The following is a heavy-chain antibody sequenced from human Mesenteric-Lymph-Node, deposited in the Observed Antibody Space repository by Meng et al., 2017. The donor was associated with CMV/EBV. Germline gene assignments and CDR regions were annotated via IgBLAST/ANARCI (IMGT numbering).Heavy chain of an antibody. CDR2: ITWDGNT. J-gene: IGHJ4*02. CDR3: AKDASSRAVTYFDY. Sequence: GGSLRLSCAASGFTFDDYAMHWVRQAPGKGLEWVSLITWDGNTYFADSVKGLFTISRDNRKDSLYLQMNSLRAEDTAFYYCAKDASSRAVTYFDYWGQGTLVTVSS. D-gene: IGHD4-11*01. V-gene: IGHV3-43D*03. CDR1: GFTFDDYA.